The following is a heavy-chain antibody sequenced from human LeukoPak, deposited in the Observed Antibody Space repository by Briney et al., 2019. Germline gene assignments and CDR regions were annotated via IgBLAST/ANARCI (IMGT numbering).Heavy chain of an antibody. Sequence: SETLSLTCIVSGVSVSDTDYYWGWVRQPPGKTLEWIGSMHFSGSPFYSPSLESRFSMSVDTSKNQSSLHLRSVTAADTAVYYCARDEVGAKGRPFDYWGRGILVTVSS. D-gene: IGHD1-26*01. V-gene: IGHV4-39*07. J-gene: IGHJ4*02. CDR2: MHFSGSP. CDR3: ARDEVGAKGRPFDY. CDR1: GVSVSDTDYY.